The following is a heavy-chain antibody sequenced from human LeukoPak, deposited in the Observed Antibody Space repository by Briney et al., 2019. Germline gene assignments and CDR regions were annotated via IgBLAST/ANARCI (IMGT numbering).Heavy chain of an antibody. Sequence: GGSLRLSCAASGFTFSSYWMSWVRQAPGKGLEGVANIKPDGSEKSYVDSVKGRFTISRDNAKNSLYLQMNSLRAEDTAVYYCARVVPAAIEDVWGKGTTVTVSS. CDR1: GFTFSSYW. CDR2: IKPDGSEK. V-gene: IGHV3-7*04. J-gene: IGHJ6*04. D-gene: IGHD2-2*02. CDR3: ARVVPAAIEDV.